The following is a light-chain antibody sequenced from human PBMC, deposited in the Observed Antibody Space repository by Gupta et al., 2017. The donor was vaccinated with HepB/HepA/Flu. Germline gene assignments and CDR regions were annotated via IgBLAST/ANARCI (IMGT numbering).Light chain of an antibody. CDR2: NTN. J-gene: IGLJ3*02. V-gene: IGLV7-46*01. CDR1: TGAVTDAHY. Sequence: AVVPPEPSLTVSPGGTVTLTCGSSTGAVTDAHYPYWFRQRPGQAPDAVIYNTNHRQDWTPAPFSGSLREGKAALTLAGAQAEDEDDYYCLRQFGEIRVFGGGTKVTVL. CDR3: LRQFGEIRV.